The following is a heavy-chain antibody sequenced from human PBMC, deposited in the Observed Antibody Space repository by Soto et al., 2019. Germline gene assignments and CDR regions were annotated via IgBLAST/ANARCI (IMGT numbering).Heavy chain of an antibody. CDR2: ISYDGSNK. V-gene: IGHV3-30*18. D-gene: IGHD5-12*01. CDR3: AKDTQEMATINLLFDY. Sequence: QVQLVESGGGVVQPGRSLRLSCAASGFTFSSYGMHWVRQAPGKGLEWVAVISYDGSNKYYADSVKGRFTISRDNSKNTLYLQMNSLRADDTAVYYCAKDTQEMATINLLFDYWGQGTLVTVSS. CDR1: GFTFSSYG. J-gene: IGHJ4*02.